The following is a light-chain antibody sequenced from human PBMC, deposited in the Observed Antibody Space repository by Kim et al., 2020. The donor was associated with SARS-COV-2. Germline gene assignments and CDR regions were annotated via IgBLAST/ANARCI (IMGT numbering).Light chain of an antibody. CDR3: QAWDSSTGGV. Sequence: VAPGQTARITCDGDKLVDKYACWYQQKPGQSPVLVIYQDSKRPSGIPERFSGSNSGNTATLTISGTQAMDEADYYCQAWDSSTGGVFGTGTKVTVL. CDR2: QDS. J-gene: IGLJ1*01. CDR1: KLVDKY. V-gene: IGLV3-1*01.